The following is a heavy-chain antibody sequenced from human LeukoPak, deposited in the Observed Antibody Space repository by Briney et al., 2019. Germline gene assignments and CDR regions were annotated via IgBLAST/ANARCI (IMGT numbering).Heavy chain of an antibody. CDR2: ISVGGTST. CDR1: GCTFRTYA. V-gene: IGHV3-23*01. Sequence: GGSLILSCGASGCTFRTYAMSWVRQAPRKGLEWVSTISVGGTSTFYADSVKGRFTISRDNSKNMVYLQMNSLRADDTAVYYCAKDGTSSFYYYYYMDVWGKGTTVTVSS. J-gene: IGHJ6*03. D-gene: IGHD6-6*01. CDR3: AKDGTSSFYYYYYMDV.